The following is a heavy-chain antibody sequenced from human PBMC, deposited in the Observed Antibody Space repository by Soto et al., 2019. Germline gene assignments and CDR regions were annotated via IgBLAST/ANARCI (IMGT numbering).Heavy chain of an antibody. J-gene: IGHJ4*02. CDR2: ISGSGDGT. CDR3: AGPGYSSQDY. Sequence: GSLRLSCAASGFTFSSYAMSWVRQAPGKGLEWVSAISGSGDGTDYADSVKGRFTISRDNSKNTLYLQMNSLRAEDTAVYYCAGPGYSSQDYWGQGALVTVSS. D-gene: IGHD5-18*01. V-gene: IGHV3-23*01. CDR1: GFTFSSYA.